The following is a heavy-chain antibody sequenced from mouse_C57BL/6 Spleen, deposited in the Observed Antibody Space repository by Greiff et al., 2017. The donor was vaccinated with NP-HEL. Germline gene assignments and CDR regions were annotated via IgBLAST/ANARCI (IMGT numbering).Heavy chain of an antibody. J-gene: IGHJ1*03. Sequence: EVQLQQSGPELVKPGASVKISCKASGYSFTDYNMNWVKQSNGKSLEWIGVSNPNYCTTSYNQKFKGKATLTVEQSSSTAYMQLNSLTSEDSAVYYCAFITTVVAYENVWGTGTTVTVSS. CDR3: AFITTVVAYENV. V-gene: IGHV1-39*01. D-gene: IGHD1-1*01. CDR2: SNPNYCTT. CDR1: GYSFTDYN.